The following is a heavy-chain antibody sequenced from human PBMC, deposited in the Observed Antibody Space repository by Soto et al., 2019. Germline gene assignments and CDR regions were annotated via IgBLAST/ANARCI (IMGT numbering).Heavy chain of an antibody. D-gene: IGHD5-12*01. V-gene: IGHV3-13*01. CDR1: GFTFSRYD. CDR2: IGTAGDT. J-gene: IGHJ6*02. Sequence: PGGSLRLSCEASGFTFSRYDMHWVRQATGKGLEWVSAIGTAGDTYCPGSVKGRFTVSRENAKNSLYLQMNSLSAGDTAVYYCARGGYDSDYYYYYGMDVWGQGTTVTVS. CDR3: ARGGYDSDYYYYYGMDV.